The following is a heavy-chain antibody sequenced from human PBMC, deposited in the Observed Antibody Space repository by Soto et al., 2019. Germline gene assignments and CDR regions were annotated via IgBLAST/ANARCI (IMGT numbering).Heavy chain of an antibody. CDR2: IIPIFGTA. J-gene: IGHJ6*02. V-gene: IGHV1-69*13. CDR1: GGNFSSYA. D-gene: IGHD4-17*01. CDR3: ARGSREQTTYYYYGMDV. Sequence: SVKVSCKASGGNFSSYAISWVRQAPGQGLEWMGGIIPIFGTANYAQKFQGRVTITADESTSTAYMELSSLRSEDTAVYYCARGSREQTTYYYYGMDVWGQGTTVTVSS.